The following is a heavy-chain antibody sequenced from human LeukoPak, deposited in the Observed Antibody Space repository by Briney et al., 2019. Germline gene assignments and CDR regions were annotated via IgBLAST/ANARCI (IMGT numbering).Heavy chain of an antibody. CDR1: GFTFSSYG. V-gene: IGHV3-30*02. CDR3: AKDSPYSGSPGRLDY. J-gene: IGHJ4*02. D-gene: IGHD6-6*01. CDR2: IRYDGSNK. Sequence: GGSLRLSCAASGFTFSSYGMHWVRQAPGKGLEWVAFIRYDGSNKYYADSVKGRFTISRDNSKNTLYLQMNSLRAEDTAVYYCAKDSPYSGSPGRLDYWGQGTLVTVSS.